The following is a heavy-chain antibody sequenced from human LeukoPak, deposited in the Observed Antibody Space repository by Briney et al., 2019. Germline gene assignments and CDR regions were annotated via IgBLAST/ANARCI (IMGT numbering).Heavy chain of an antibody. V-gene: IGHV3-73*01. CDR3: TASGGYYDSSGSKNEYYFDY. D-gene: IGHD3-22*01. CDR2: IRSKANSYAT. Sequence: SGGSLRLSCAASGFTFSGSAMHWVRQASGKGLEWVGRIRSKANSYATAYAASAKGRFTISRDDSKNTAYLQMNSLKTEDTAVYYCTASGGYYDSSGSKNEYYFDYWGQGTLVTVSS. CDR1: GFTFSGSA. J-gene: IGHJ4*02.